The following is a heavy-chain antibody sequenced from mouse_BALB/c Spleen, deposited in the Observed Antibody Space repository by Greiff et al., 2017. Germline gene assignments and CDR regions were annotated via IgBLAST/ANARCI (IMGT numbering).Heavy chain of an antibody. CDR1: GYNFTSYW. Sequence: QVQLQQPGAELVKPGTSVKLSCKASGYNFTSYWINWVKLRPGKGLEWIGDIYHGSGSTNYNEKLKSKATLTVDTSSSTAYMQLSSLASEDSALYYCARSGYCSSYVAMDYWGQGTSVTVSS. CDR3: ARSGYCSSYVAMDY. D-gene: IGHD1-1*01. J-gene: IGHJ4*01. V-gene: IGHV1-55*01. CDR2: IYHGSGST.